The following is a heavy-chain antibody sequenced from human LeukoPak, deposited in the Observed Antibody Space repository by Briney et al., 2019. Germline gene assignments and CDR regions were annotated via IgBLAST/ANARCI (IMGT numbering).Heavy chain of an antibody. D-gene: IGHD5-18*01. CDR2: IRHDGIDN. J-gene: IGHJ4*02. CDR3: AKDPGYRDF. V-gene: IGHV3-30*02. Sequence: GGSLRLSCAASGFTFSNYGMHWVRQAPGKGLEWVAYIRHDGIDNFYEDSVKGRFTISRDNSKNTLYLQMDSLRAEDTAMHYCAKDPGYRDFWGQGTLVTVSS. CDR1: GFTFSNYG.